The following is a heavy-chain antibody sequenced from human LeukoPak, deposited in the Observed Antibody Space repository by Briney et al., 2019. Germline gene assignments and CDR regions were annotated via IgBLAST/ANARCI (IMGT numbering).Heavy chain of an antibody. CDR3: AKDHGSWANYVDY. Sequence: GGSLRLSCAASGFTFSHYDMHWVRQAPGKGLEWVAFIRYDGSNKNYADSVKGRFTISRDNSKNTLYLQMNSLRAEDTAVYNCAKDHGSWANYVDYWGQGTLVTVSS. CDR1: GFTFSHYD. CDR2: IRYDGSNK. J-gene: IGHJ4*02. V-gene: IGHV3-30*02. D-gene: IGHD3-16*01.